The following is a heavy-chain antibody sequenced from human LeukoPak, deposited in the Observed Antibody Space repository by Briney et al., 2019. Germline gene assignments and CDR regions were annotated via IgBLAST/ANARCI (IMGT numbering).Heavy chain of an antibody. J-gene: IGHJ6*02. CDR3: ARDSHYYDSSGDYYYYGMDV. Sequence: SETLSLTCTGSGGSISSYYWSWIRQPPGKGLEWIGYIYYSGSTNYNPSLKSRVTISVDTSKNQFSLKLSSVTAADTAVYYCARDSHYYDSSGDYYYYGMDVWGQGTTVTVSS. CDR1: GGSISSYY. CDR2: IYYSGST. V-gene: IGHV4-59*01. D-gene: IGHD3-22*01.